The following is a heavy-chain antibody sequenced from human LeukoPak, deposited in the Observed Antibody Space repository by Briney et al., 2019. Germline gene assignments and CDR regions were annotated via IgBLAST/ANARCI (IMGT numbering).Heavy chain of an antibody. D-gene: IGHD1-20*01. J-gene: IGHJ5*02. CDR3: ARGLNWKCGWFDP. Sequence: KSGGSLRLSCAASGFTFSSHSMNWVRQAPGKGLEWVSSISTSSSYIYYADSVKGRFTISRDNAKNSLYLQMNSLRAEDMAVYYCARGLNWKCGWFDPWGQGTLVTVSS. V-gene: IGHV3-21*01. CDR1: GFTFSSHS. CDR2: ISTSSSYI.